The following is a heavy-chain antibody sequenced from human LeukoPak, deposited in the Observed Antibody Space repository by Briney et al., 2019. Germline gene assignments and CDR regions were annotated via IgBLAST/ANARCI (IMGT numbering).Heavy chain of an antibody. V-gene: IGHV5-51*01. J-gene: IGHJ6*02. CDR2: IYPGDSDT. CDR3: ARLRYCSGGSCYSSADYYYYGMDV. CDR1: GYSFTSYW. Sequence: GESLKISCKGSGYSFTSYWIGWVRQMPGKGLEWMGIIYPGDSDTRYSPSFQGQVSISADKSISTAYLQWSSLKASDTAMYYCARLRYCSGGSCYSSADYYYYGMDVWGQGTTVTVSS. D-gene: IGHD2-15*01.